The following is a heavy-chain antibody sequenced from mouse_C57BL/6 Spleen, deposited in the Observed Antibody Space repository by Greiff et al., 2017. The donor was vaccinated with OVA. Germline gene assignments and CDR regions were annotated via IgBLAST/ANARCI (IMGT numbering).Heavy chain of an antibody. J-gene: IGHJ3*01. CDR3: ASSGYGFAY. Sequence: VQLQQSGPELVKPGASVKISCKASGYAFSSSWMNWVKQRPGKGLEWIGRIYPGDGDTNSNGKFKGKATLTADKSSSTAYMQLSSLTSEDSAVYFCASSGYGFAYWGQGTLVTVSA. D-gene: IGHD3-2*02. CDR1: GYAFSSSW. V-gene: IGHV1-82*01. CDR2: IYPGDGDT.